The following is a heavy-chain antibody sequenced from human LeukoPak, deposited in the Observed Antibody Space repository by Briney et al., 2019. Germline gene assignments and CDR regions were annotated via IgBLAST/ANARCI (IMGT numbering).Heavy chain of an antibody. CDR3: IKGKYQYDY. D-gene: IGHD4-11*01. CDR1: GFSFSNSW. Sequence: GGSLRLSCAASGFSFSNSWMHWVRQAPGKGLVWFSRINSDGSSTIYADSVKGRFTISRDNAKNTLYLQMNSLRAEDTAVYYCIKGKYQYDYWGQGTLVTVSS. J-gene: IGHJ4*02. V-gene: IGHV3-74*01. CDR2: INSDGSST.